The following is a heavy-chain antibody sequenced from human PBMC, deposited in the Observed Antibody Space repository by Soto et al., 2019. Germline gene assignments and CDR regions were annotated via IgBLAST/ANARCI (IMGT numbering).Heavy chain of an antibody. CDR3: AKEGRVRGWYDAFDI. V-gene: IGHV3-9*01. CDR2: IRWHSSSV. Sequence: EVQLVESGGGLVQPGRSLRLSCAASGFTFDDYVMHWVRRVPGKGLEWVSGIRWHSSSVGYADSVKGRFTISRDNAKNSLYLQMNSLRAEDTALYYCAKEGRVRGWYDAFDIWGQGTMVIVSS. D-gene: IGHD6-19*01. CDR1: GFTFDDYV. J-gene: IGHJ3*02.